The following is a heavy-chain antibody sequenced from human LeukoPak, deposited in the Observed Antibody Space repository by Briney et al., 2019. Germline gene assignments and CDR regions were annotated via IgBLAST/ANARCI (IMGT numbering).Heavy chain of an antibody. CDR3: ERRTAPFDWLLFAFDI. CDR1: GGSINSNNDY. D-gene: IGHD3-9*01. V-gene: IGHV4-39*01. J-gene: IGHJ3*02. Sequence: PSETLSLTCFVSGGSINSNNDYWGWIRQPPGKGLEWIGSIYYTGRTYYNPSRKSRVTISVDTSKTQLSLKLASVTAADTAVYYCERRTAPFDWLLFAFDIWGQGTMVTVSS. CDR2: IYYTGRT.